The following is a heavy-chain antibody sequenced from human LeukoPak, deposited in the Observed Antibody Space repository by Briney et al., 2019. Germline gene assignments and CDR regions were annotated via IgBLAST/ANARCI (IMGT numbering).Heavy chain of an antibody. V-gene: IGHV4-34*01. J-gene: IGHJ4*02. CDR3: ARGGWGSGARDY. Sequence: SETLSLTCAVYGGSFSGYYWSWIRQPPGKGLEWIGEINHSGSTNYNPSLKSRVTISVDTSKNQFSLKLSSVTAADTAVYYCARGGWGSGARDYWGQGTLVTVSS. D-gene: IGHD3-10*01. CDR2: INHSGST. CDR1: GGSFSGYY.